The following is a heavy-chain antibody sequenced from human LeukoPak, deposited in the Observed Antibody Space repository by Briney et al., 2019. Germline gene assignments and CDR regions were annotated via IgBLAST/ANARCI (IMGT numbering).Heavy chain of an antibody. CDR2: IYYSGYT. CDR1: GGSISSYY. V-gene: IGHV4-59*01. D-gene: IGHD3-16*01. CDR3: ARETSQKGAHYMDV. Sequence: SETLSLTCTVSGGSISSYYWSWIRQPPGKGLEWIGDIYYSGYTNYNPSLKSRVTISVNTSKNQFSLKLRSVTAADTAVYYCARETSQKGAHYMDVWGKGTTVTISS. J-gene: IGHJ6*03.